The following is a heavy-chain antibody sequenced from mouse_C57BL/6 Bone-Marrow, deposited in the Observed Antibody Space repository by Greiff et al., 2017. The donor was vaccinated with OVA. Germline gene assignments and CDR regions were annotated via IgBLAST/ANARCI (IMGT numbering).Heavy chain of an antibody. D-gene: IGHD1-1*01. CDR3: ASQDYGSSSDY. J-gene: IGHJ2*01. V-gene: IGHV1-80*01. CDR1: GYAFSSYW. Sequence: VQLQQSGAELVKPGASVKISCKASGYAFSSYWMNWVKQRPGKGLEWIGQIYPGDGDTNYNAKFKGKATLTADKSSSTAYMQLSSLTSEDAAVYFCASQDYGSSSDYWGQGTTLTVSS. CDR2: IYPGDGDT.